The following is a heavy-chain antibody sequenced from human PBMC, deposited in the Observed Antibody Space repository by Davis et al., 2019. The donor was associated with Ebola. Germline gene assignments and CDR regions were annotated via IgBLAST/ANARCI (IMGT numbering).Heavy chain of an antibody. CDR3: AREGSSWVNY. J-gene: IGHJ4*02. CDR2: INPNSGGT. D-gene: IGHD6-13*01. V-gene: IGHV1-2*06. Sequence: ASVKVSCKASGGTFSSYAISWVRQAPGQGLEWMGRINPNSGGTNYAQKFQGRVTMTRDTSISTAYMELSRLRSDDTAVYYCAREGSSWVNYWGQGTLVTVSS. CDR1: GGTFSSYA.